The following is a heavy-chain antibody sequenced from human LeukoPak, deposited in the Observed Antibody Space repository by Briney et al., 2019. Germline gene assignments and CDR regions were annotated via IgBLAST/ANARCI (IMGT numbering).Heavy chain of an antibody. J-gene: IGHJ4*02. V-gene: IGHV1-8*03. D-gene: IGHD3-10*01. Sequence: ASVKVSCKASGYTFSSYDINWVRQATGQGLEWMGWMNPNSGNTGYAQKFQGRVTITRNTSISTAYMELTRLTSDDTAVYFCARGEAVYYGSGSWKLDQWGQGTLVTVSS. CDR3: ARGEAVYYGSGSWKLDQ. CDR2: MNPNSGNT. CDR1: GYTFSSYD.